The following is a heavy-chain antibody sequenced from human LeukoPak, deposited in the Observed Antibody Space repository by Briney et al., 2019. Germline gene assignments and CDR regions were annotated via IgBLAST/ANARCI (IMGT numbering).Heavy chain of an antibody. D-gene: IGHD3-22*01. J-gene: IGHJ6*03. CDR1: GYTFTSYD. CDR2: MNPNSGNT. Sequence: ASVKVSCKASGYTFTSYDINWVRQATGQGLEWMGWMNPNSGNTGYAQKFQGRVTMTRNTSMSTAYMELSSLRSEDTAVYYCASLAGYYDSSGYYQDYYMDVWGKGTTVTISS. CDR3: ASLAGYYDSSGYYQDYYMDV. V-gene: IGHV1-8*01.